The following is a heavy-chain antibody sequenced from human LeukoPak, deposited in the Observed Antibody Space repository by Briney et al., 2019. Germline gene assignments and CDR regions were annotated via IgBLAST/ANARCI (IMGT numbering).Heavy chain of an antibody. J-gene: IGHJ4*02. CDR1: GFTFSHFW. CDR2: IKKTGSET. Sequence: GGSLRLSCAASGFTFSHFWVSWVRQAPGKGLEWVAYIKKTGSETYYVDSVKGRFTITRDNTRNSLFLQMYSLRAEDTAVYFCAREDGYSSGGNCYSYFDSWGQGTLVTVSS. D-gene: IGHD2-15*01. V-gene: IGHV3-7*01. CDR3: AREDGYSSGGNCYSYFDS.